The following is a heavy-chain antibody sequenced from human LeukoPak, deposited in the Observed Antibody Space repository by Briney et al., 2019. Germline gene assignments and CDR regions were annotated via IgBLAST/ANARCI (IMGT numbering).Heavy chain of an antibody. CDR1: GFIFSDYD. V-gene: IGHV3-11*04. CDR3: ARIYYYYYYMDV. J-gene: IGHJ6*03. CDR2: ISSGSSTI. Sequence: GGSLRLSCAASGFIFSDYDMSWIRQAPGKGLEWVSYISSGSSTIYYADSVKGRFTISRDNAKNSLYLQMNSLRAEDTAVYYCARIYYYYYYMDVWGKGTTVTVSS.